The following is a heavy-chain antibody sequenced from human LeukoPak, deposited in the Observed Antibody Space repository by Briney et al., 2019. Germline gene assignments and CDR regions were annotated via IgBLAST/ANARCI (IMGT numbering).Heavy chain of an antibody. J-gene: IGHJ4*02. Sequence: SETLSLTCTVSGGSISSYYWSWIRQPPGKGLEWIGYIYYSGSTNYNPSLTSRLTMSVDTSNNQVSLKLSSVTAANTAVYFCARQPPNTASFDYWGQGTLVTVSS. CDR2: IYYSGST. D-gene: IGHD2-21*02. CDR3: ARQPPNTASFDY. V-gene: IGHV4-59*01. CDR1: GGSISSYY.